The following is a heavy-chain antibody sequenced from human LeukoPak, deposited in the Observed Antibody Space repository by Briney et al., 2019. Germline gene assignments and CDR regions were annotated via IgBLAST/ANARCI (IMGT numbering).Heavy chain of an antibody. CDR2: IIPILGIA. V-gene: IGHV1-69*04. J-gene: IGHJ4*02. CDR1: GGTFSSYA. Sequence: SVKVSCKASGGTFSSYAISWVRQAPGQGLEWMGRIIPILGIANYAQKFQGRVTITADKSTSTAYMELSSLRSEDTAVYYCAKGLKQEKGGKTAAGPFDHWGQGTLVVVSS. CDR3: AKGLKQEKGGKTAAGPFDH. D-gene: IGHD6-13*01.